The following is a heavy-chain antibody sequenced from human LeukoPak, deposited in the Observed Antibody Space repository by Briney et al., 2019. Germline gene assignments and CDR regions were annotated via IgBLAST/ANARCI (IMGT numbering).Heavy chain of an antibody. D-gene: IGHD3-3*01. Sequence: SETLSLTCTVSGGSISSYYWSWIRQPAGEGLEWIGRIYTSGSTNYNPSLKSRVTMSVDTSKNQFSLKLSSVTAADTAVYYCAREGLTIFGVVIIGFDYWGQGTLVTVSS. V-gene: IGHV4-4*07. CDR2: IYTSGST. CDR1: GGSISSYY. CDR3: AREGLTIFGVVIIGFDY. J-gene: IGHJ4*02.